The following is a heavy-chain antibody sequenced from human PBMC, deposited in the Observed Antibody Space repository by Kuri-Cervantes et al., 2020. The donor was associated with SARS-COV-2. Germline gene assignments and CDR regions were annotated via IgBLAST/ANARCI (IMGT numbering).Heavy chain of an antibody. J-gene: IGHJ4*02. CDR3: ARVGDYYGLGSVDY. CDR1: GGSFSGYY. Sequence: SQTLSLTCAVYGGSFSGYYWSWIRQPPGKGLEWIGEINHSGSTNYNPSLKSRVTISVDTSKNQFPLKLSSVTAADTAVYYCARVGDYYGLGSVDYWGQGTLVTVSS. CDR2: INHSGST. D-gene: IGHD3-10*01. V-gene: IGHV4-34*01.